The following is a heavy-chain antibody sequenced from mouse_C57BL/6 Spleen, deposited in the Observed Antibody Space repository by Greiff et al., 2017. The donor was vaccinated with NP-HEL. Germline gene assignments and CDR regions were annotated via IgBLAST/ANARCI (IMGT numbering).Heavy chain of an antibody. J-gene: IGHJ3*01. Sequence: ESGPGLVKPSQSLSLTCSVTGYSITSSYYWNWIRQFPGNKLEWMGYISYDGSNNYNPSLKNRISITRDTSKNQFFLKLNSVTTEDTATYYCAREGSTSGAWFAYWGQGTLVTVSA. CDR3: AREGSTSGAWFAY. CDR2: ISYDGSN. D-gene: IGHD2-14*01. V-gene: IGHV3-6*01. CDR1: GYSITSSYY.